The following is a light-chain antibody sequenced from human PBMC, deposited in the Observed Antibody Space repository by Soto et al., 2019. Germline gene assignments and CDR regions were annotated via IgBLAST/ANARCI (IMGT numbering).Light chain of an antibody. Sequence: EIVLTQSPATLSLSPGERATLSCRASQSVSSYLAWYQQKPGQAPRLLIYDASNRATGIPARFSGSGSGTDFTFTISSLEPEDFAVYYCQQRSNFLFTFGPGTKVDIK. CDR2: DAS. CDR3: QQRSNFLFT. V-gene: IGKV3-11*01. CDR1: QSVSSY. J-gene: IGKJ3*01.